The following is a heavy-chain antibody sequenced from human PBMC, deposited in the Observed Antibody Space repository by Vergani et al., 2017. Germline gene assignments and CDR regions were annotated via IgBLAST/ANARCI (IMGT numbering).Heavy chain of an antibody. CDR1: GSRSSSYG. V-gene: IGHV3-33*06. CDR3: AKDLGGCNSISCSYYMDV. D-gene: IGHD2/OR15-2a*01. Sequence: QVQLVESGGGVFHPGRSRKPSGPAPGSRSSSYGGTGARRAQAKGQDGGAVIWDDGSNKYYADSVTVRFTISIDNSQNTVNLQMNSLRVDDTAVSYCAKDLGGCNSISCSYYMDVWGKGTTVTV. J-gene: IGHJ6*03. CDR2: IWDDGSNK.